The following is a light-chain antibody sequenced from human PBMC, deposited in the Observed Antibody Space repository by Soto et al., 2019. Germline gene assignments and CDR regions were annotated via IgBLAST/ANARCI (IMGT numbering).Light chain of an antibody. CDR3: QAWDSSTRYV. V-gene: IGLV3-1*01. Sequence: SYELTQPPSVSVSPGQTASITCSGDKLGDKYACWYQQKPGQSPVLVIYQDSKRPSGIPERFSGSNSGNTATLTISGTQAMDEADYYCQAWDSSTRYVFGTGTKLIVL. CDR1: KLGDKY. J-gene: IGLJ1*01. CDR2: QDS.